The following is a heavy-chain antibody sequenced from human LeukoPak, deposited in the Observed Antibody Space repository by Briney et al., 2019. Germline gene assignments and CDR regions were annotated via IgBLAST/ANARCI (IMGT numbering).Heavy chain of an antibody. J-gene: IGHJ1*01. CDR1: GGTFSSYA. CDR2: IIPIFGTA. Sequence: GASVNVSCKASGGTFSSYAISWVRQAPGQGLEWMGGIIPIFGTANYAQKFQGRVTITADESTSTAYMELSSLRSEDTAVYYCARVIQLPNEYFQHWGQGTLVTVSS. D-gene: IGHD2-2*01. CDR3: ARVIQLPNEYFQH. V-gene: IGHV1-69*13.